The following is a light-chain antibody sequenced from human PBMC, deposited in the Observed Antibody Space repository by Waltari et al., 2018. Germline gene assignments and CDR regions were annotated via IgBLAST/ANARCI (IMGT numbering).Light chain of an antibody. CDR3: QLWDSSSDHVV. Sequence: SYELTQPPSVSVAPGKTARITCGGNNIGSKSVQWYQQKPGQAPVVVMYEDNDRPSGIPERLSGSNSGNTATLTISRVEAGDEADYYCQLWDSSSDHVVFGGGTKLTVL. V-gene: IGLV3-21*04. CDR2: EDN. J-gene: IGLJ2*01. CDR1: NIGSKS.